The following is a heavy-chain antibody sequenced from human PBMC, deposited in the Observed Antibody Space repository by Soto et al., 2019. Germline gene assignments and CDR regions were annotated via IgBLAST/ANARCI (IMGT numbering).Heavy chain of an antibody. V-gene: IGHV3-9*01. J-gene: IGHJ6*02. CDR1: GFTFDDYA. CDR3: AKDLSPSYSYGMDV. Sequence: GGSLRLSCAASGFTFDDYAMHWVRQAPGKGLEWVSGISWNSGSIGYADSVKGRFTISRDNAKNSLYLQMNSLRAEDTALYYCAKDLSPSYSYGMDVWGQGTTVTSP. CDR2: ISWNSGSI.